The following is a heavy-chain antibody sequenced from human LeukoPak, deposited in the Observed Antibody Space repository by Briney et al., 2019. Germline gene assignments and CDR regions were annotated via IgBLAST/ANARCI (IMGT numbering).Heavy chain of an antibody. D-gene: IGHD1-26*01. CDR2: IWYDGSNK. J-gene: IGHJ3*02. V-gene: IGHV3-33*01. Sequence: GGSLRLSCAASGFTFSSYGMHWVRQAPGKGLEWVAVIWYDGSNKYYADSVKGRFTISRDNSKNTLYLQMNSLRAEDTAVYYCARDGDSESAFDIWGQGTMVTVSS. CDR3: ARDGDSESAFDI. CDR1: GFTFSSYG.